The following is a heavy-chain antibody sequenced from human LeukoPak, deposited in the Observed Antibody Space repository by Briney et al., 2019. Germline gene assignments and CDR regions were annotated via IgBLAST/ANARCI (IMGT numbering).Heavy chain of an antibody. V-gene: IGHV3-23*01. Sequence: GGSLRLSCAGSGFTFSSYAMSWVRQAPGKGLERVSAISDSGDYTYYADSVKGRFTISRDNSKNTLYLQMNSLRAEDTAVYYCAKDTSIGKYCTNGVCSPFDYWGQGTLVTVSS. CDR1: GFTFSSYA. J-gene: IGHJ4*02. CDR2: ISDSGDYT. D-gene: IGHD2-8*01. CDR3: AKDTSIGKYCTNGVCSPFDY.